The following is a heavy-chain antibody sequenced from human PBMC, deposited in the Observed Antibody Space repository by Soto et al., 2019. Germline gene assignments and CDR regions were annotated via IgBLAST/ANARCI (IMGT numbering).Heavy chain of an antibody. D-gene: IGHD1-1*01. J-gene: IGHJ4*02. CDR1: GFSFSSAW. CDR3: TTGSNEGY. CDR2: IRTKPEGETT. Sequence: EVQLLESGGGLVKPGGSLRLSCAASGFSFSSAWMNWVRQAPGKGLEWVGRIRTKPEGETTDYPAPVKGRFTISRDDSKTTLYLQMTSPKIEDTAVYYCTTGSNEGYWGPGTLVTVSS. V-gene: IGHV3-15*07.